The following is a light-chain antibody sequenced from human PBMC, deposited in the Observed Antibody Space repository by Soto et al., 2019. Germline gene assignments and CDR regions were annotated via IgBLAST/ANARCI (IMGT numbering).Light chain of an antibody. Sequence: EIVLTQFPGTLSLSPGERATLSCRPSQSLSSSYVVWYQQKPGQAPRLLIYAASRRATGIPDRFSGSGSATEYTLTISRFEPEDSAVYYCQQQGSFGQGTKLEIK. J-gene: IGKJ2*01. CDR3: QQQGS. V-gene: IGKV3-20*01. CDR1: QSLSSSY. CDR2: AAS.